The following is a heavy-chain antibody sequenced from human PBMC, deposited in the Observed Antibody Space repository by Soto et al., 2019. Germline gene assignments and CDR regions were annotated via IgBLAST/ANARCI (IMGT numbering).Heavy chain of an antibody. CDR1: GASISSVGYS. J-gene: IGHJ4*02. CDR3: VRDRRKSNYFES. Sequence: SETLSLTCAVSGASISSVGYSWSWIRQPPGKGLEWIGYIHQTGITYYNPSLKSRVTISLDRSNNQFSLNLSSVTAADTAVYFCVRDRRKSNYFESWGQGTLVTVSS. V-gene: IGHV4-30-2*01. CDR2: IHQTGIT.